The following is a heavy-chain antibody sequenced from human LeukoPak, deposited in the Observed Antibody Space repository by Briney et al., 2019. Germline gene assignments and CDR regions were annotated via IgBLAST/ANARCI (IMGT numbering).Heavy chain of an antibody. CDR3: ARSGQWLAFDP. CDR1: GYTFTSYY. V-gene: IGHV1-46*01. J-gene: IGHJ5*02. D-gene: IGHD6-19*01. CDR2: INPSGGST. Sequence: ASVKVSCKASGYTFTSYYMHWVRQAPGQGLEWMGIINPSGGSTSYAQKFQGRVTMIRDMSTSTVYMELSSLRSEDTAVYYCARSGQWLAFDPWGQGTLVTVSS.